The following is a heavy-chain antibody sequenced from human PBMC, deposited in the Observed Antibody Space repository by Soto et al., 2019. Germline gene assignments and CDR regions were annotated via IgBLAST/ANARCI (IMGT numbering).Heavy chain of an antibody. CDR3: ARDLDGTEGYFDY. D-gene: IGHD2-8*02. Sequence: GGSLRLSCAASGFTFSSYGMHWVRQAPGKGLEWVAVIWYDGSNKYYADSVKGRFTISRDNSKNTLYLQMNSLRAEDTAVYYCARDLDGTEGYFDYWGQGTLVTVSS. CDR2: IWYDGSNK. V-gene: IGHV3-33*01. CDR1: GFTFSSYG. J-gene: IGHJ4*02.